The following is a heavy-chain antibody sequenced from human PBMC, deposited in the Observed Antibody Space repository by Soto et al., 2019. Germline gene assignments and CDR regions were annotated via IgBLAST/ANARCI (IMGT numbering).Heavy chain of an antibody. J-gene: IGHJ4*02. V-gene: IGHV1-69*13. CDR1: GGAFSSYA. D-gene: IGHD1-26*01. CDR3: ARAPLIVGATIGGADY. CDR2: IIPIFGTA. Sequence: SVKVSCKASGGAFSSYAISWVRQAPGQGLEWMGGIIPIFGTANYAQKFQGRVTITADESTSTAYMELSSLRSEDTAVYYCARAPLIVGATIGGADYWGQGTLVTVSS.